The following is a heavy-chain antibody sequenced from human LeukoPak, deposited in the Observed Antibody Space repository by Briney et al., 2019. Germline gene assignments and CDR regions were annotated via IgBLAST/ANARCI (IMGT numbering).Heavy chain of an antibody. CDR3: ARDADSSGWYPRPFDY. CDR1: GFTFSDYY. J-gene: IGHJ4*02. D-gene: IGHD6-19*01. V-gene: IGHV3-11*01. CDR2: SSSSGSTI. Sequence: PGGSLRLSCGASGFTFSDYYMSWIRQAPGKGLEWVSYSSSSGSTIYYADSVKGRFTISRDNAKNSLYLQMNSLRAEDTAVYYCARDADSSGWYPRPFDYWGQGTLVTVSS.